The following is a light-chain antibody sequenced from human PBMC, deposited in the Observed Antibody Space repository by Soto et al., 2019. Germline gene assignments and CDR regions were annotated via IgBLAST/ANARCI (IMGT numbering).Light chain of an antibody. V-gene: IGLV2-14*01. Sequence: QSVLTQPASASGSPRQSITISCTGTSSDIGAFDYVSWYQQHPGKAPRLLIYEVFNRPSGVSDRFSGSKSGITASLTISGLQAEDEADYYCSSYTSDRARVFGTGTKVTVL. CDR2: EVF. CDR1: SSDIGAFDY. CDR3: SSYTSDRARV. J-gene: IGLJ1*01.